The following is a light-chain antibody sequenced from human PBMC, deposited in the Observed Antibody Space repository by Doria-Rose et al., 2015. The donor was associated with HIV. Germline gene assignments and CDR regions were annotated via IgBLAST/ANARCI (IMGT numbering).Light chain of an antibody. Sequence: QPPSASGSPGQSVTISCTGTSSDVGGYNYVSWYQQHPGEAPKLMIYEVTKRPSGVPHRFSGSKSGNTASLTVSGLQAEDEADYYCSSYAGSDWVFGGGTKLTVL. J-gene: IGLJ3*02. CDR2: EVT. CDR1: SSDVGGYNY. CDR3: SSYAGSDWV. V-gene: IGLV2-8*01.